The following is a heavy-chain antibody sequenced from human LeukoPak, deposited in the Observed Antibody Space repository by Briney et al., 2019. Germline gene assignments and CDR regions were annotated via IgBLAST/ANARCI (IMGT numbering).Heavy chain of an antibody. Sequence: SETLSLTCAVYGGSFSGYYWTWIRQPPGKGLEWIGEINHSGSTNYNPSLKSRVTISVDTSKNQFSLKLGSVTAADTAVYYCASLGSFDIWGQGTMVTVSS. CDR1: GGSFSGYY. CDR3: ASLGSFDI. CDR2: INHSGST. V-gene: IGHV4-34*01. J-gene: IGHJ3*02. D-gene: IGHD7-27*01.